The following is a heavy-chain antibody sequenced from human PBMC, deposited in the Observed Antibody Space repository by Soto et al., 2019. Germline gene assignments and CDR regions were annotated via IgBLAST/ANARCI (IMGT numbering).Heavy chain of an antibody. Sequence: XGPTLVNPTQTLTLTCTFSGFSLSTSGVGVGWIRQPPGKALEWLALIYWNDDKRYSPSLKSRLTITKDTSKNQVVLTMTNMDPVDTATYYCAHRDTAYDYVWGSYRQEYNWFEPWGKGTLVTV. CDR3: AHRDTAYDYVWGSYRQEYNWFEP. V-gene: IGHV2-5*01. D-gene: IGHD3-16*02. CDR1: GFSLSTSGVG. CDR2: IYWNDDK. J-gene: IGHJ5*02.